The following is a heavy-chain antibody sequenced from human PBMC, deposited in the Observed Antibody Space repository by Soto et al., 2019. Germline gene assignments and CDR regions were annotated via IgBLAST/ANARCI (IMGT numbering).Heavy chain of an antibody. CDR2: ISYDGSNK. CDR3: ARDFYYGSGCYLRNPDY. Sequence: VQLVQSGGGVVQPGTSLRLSCAASGFTFSSYAMHWVRQAPGKGLEWVAIISYDGSNKYYADSVKGRFTISRDNSKNTLYLQMNSLRAEDTAVYYCARDFYYGSGCYLRNPDYWGQGILVTVSS. V-gene: IGHV3-30-3*01. CDR1: GFTFSSYA. J-gene: IGHJ4*02. D-gene: IGHD3-10*01.